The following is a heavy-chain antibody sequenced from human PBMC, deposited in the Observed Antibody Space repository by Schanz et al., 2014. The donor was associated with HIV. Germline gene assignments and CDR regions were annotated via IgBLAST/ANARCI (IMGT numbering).Heavy chain of an antibody. V-gene: IGHV3-53*01. D-gene: IGHD2-2*01. CDR3: ARGLPGLDY. J-gene: IGHJ4*02. Sequence: EVQLVESGGGPIQPGGSLRLSCTSPGLSVRLNYINWVRQAPGKGLEWVSVMNAGGDTFYAASVKGRFTISRDNSKNTVYLQINSLSLDDTAIYYCARGLPGLDYWGQGVLVTVSS. CDR2: MNAGGDT. CDR1: GLSVRLNY.